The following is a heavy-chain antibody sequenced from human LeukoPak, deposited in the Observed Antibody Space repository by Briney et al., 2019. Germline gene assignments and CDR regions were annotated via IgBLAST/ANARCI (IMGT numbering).Heavy chain of an antibody. CDR2: ISAYNGNT. CDR1: GYTFTSYG. V-gene: IGHV1-18*01. D-gene: IGHD2-8*02. CDR3: ARSYWYEDWFDP. Sequence: ASVKVSCKASGYTFTSYGISWVGQAPGQGLEWMGWISAYNGNTNYAQKLQGRVTMTTDTSTSTAYMELRSLRSDDTAVYYCARSYWYEDWFDPWGQGTLVTVSS. J-gene: IGHJ5*02.